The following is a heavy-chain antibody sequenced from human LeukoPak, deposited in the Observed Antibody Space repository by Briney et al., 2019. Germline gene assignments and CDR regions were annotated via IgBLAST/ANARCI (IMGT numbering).Heavy chain of an antibody. Sequence: GGSLRLSCAASGFTVSSNYMNWVRQAPGKGVEWVSVIYGGGNIYYADSVKGRFTISRDNSKNTLYLQMNSLRAEDTAVYYCARGAGYNYPYYFDYWGQGTLVTVSS. D-gene: IGHD5-24*01. CDR3: ARGAGYNYPYYFDY. CDR2: IYGGGNI. CDR1: GFTVSSNY. V-gene: IGHV3-53*01. J-gene: IGHJ4*02.